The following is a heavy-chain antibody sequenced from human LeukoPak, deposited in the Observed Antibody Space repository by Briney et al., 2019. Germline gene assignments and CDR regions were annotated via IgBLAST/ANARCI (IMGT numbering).Heavy chain of an antibody. D-gene: IGHD5-18*01. V-gene: IGHV5-51*01. J-gene: IGHJ3*02. CDR2: IYPGDSDT. CDR1: GFIFINYW. CDR3: ASIVDTAGNAFDI. Sequence: GESLKISCKASGFIFINYWIGWVRQMPGQGLEYMGIIYPGDSDTRYGPSFQGQVTISADKSISTAYLQWSSLKASDTAMYYCASIVDTAGNAFDIWGQGTMVTVSS.